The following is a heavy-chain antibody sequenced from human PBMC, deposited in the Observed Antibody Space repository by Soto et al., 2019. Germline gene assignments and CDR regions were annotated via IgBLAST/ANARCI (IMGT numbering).Heavy chain of an antibody. V-gene: IGHV4-59*01. D-gene: IGHD3-3*01. CDR3: ARVNDFWSGYYSYYYYYMDV. CDR2: IYYSGST. Sequence: PSETLSLTCTVSCGSISSFYWSWIRQPPGEGLGWIGYIYYSGSTNYNPSLKSRVTISVDTSKNQFSLKLSSVTAADTAVYYCARVNDFWSGYYSYYYYYMDVWGKGTTVTVSS. CDR1: CGSISSFY. J-gene: IGHJ6*03.